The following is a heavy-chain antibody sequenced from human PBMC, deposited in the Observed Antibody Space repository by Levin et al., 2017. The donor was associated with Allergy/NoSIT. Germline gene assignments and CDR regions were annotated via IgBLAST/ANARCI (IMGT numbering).Heavy chain of an antibody. CDR2: INHSGST. CDR1: GGSFSGYY. J-gene: IGHJ3*02. V-gene: IGHV4-34*01. CDR3: ATTNGDYVQYAFDI. Sequence: SETLSLTCAVYGGSFSGYYWSWIRQPPGKGLEWIGEINHSGSTNYNPSLKSRVTISVDTSKNQFSLKLSSVTAADTAVYYCATTNGDYVQYAFDIWGQGTMVTVSS. D-gene: IGHD4-17*01.